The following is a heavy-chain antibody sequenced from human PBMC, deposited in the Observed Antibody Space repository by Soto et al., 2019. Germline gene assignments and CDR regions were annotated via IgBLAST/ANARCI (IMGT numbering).Heavy chain of an antibody. J-gene: IGHJ2*01. CDR3: ARGAACRGGACYSWYFVL. CDR2: IGTAGDP. Sequence: EVQLVESGGGLVQPGGSLRLSCAASGFTFNNYDMHWVRQSSGKGLEWVSTIGTAGDPYYLDSVKGRFTVSRDDATNFLYLQMHGLSAEDMAVYYCARGAACRGGACYSWYFVLWGRAALVTVSS. D-gene: IGHD2-15*01. CDR1: GFTFNNYD. V-gene: IGHV3-13*05.